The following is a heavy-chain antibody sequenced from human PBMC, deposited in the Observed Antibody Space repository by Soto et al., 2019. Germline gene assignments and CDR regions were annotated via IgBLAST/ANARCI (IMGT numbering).Heavy chain of an antibody. CDR3: GSHYDLDSFVPEY. J-gene: IGHJ4*02. Sequence: PGGSLRLSCAASGFTFSDYSMNWVRQAPGKRLEWVSSISSSSTYIYYADSVKGRFTIYRDDAKHSLFLQMDSLGAEDTAVYYCGSHYDLDSFVPEYWGRGTLVTVSS. CDR1: GFTFSDYS. CDR2: ISSSSTYI. V-gene: IGHV3-21*01. D-gene: IGHD3-22*01.